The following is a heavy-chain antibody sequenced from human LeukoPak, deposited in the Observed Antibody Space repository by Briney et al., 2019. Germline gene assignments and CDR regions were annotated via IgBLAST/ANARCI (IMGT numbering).Heavy chain of an antibody. CDR2: ISAYNGNT. J-gene: IGHJ5*02. D-gene: IGHD2-2*01. Sequence: ASVKVSCKASGYTFTGYGISWVRQAPGQGLEWMGWISAYNGNTNYAQKLQGRVTMTTDTSTSTAYMELRSLRSDDTAVYYCARAFEGYCSSTSCYFGWFDPWGQGTLVTVSS. V-gene: IGHV1-18*01. CDR1: GYTFTGYG. CDR3: ARAFEGYCSSTSCYFGWFDP.